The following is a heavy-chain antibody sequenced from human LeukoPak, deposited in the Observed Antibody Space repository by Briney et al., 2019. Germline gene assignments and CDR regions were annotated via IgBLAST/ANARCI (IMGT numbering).Heavy chain of an antibody. CDR1: GFTFSDYY. D-gene: IGHD3-10*01. Sequence: GGSLRLSCAASGFTFSDYYMSWIRQAPGKGLEWVSYISSSGSTIYYADSVKGRFTISRDNAKNSLYLQMNSLRAEDTAVYYCAREASSGYYYCCMDVWGKGTTVTVSS. V-gene: IGHV3-11*01. CDR2: ISSSGSTI. J-gene: IGHJ6*03. CDR3: AREASSGYYYCCMDV.